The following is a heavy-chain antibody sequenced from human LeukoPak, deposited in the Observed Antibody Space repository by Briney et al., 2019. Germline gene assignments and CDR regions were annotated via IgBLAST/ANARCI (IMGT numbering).Heavy chain of an antibody. CDR2: IKQDGSKK. Sequence: GGSLRLSCAASGFTFSSYWMSWVRPAPGKGREWVANIKQDGSKKYYVDSVKGRFTISRDNAKNSLYLQMNSLRAEDTAVYYCARDASWSCLDVWGKGTTVTVSS. J-gene: IGHJ6*04. D-gene: IGHD3-3*01. CDR3: ARDASWSCLDV. CDR1: GFTFSSYW. V-gene: IGHV3-7*01.